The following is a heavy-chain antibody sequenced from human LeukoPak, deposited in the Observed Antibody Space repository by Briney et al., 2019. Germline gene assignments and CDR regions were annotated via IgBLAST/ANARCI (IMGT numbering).Heavy chain of an antibody. CDR2: ISSSGSTI. Sequence: GGSLRLSCAASGFTFSSYEMNWVRQAPGKGLEWVSYISSSGSTIYYADSVKGRFTISRDNAKNSLYLQMNSLRAEDTAVYYCARDSEYCDYVWGSYRYRFDYWGQGTLVTVSS. J-gene: IGHJ4*02. D-gene: IGHD3-16*02. CDR1: GFTFSSYE. CDR3: ARDSEYCDYVWGSYRYRFDY. V-gene: IGHV3-48*03.